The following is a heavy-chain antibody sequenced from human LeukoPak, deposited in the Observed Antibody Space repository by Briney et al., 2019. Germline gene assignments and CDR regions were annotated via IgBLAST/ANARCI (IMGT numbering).Heavy chain of an antibody. Sequence: GGSLRLSCAASGFTFRTYWMSWVRQAPGKGLEWVANINQDGSEKFYVDSVKGRFTISRDNARNSLYLQMNSLRAEDAALYYCAKDQPEAYFDYWGQGTLVAVSS. CDR1: GFTFRTYW. J-gene: IGHJ4*02. CDR2: INQDGSEK. V-gene: IGHV3-7*04. CDR3: AKDQPEAYFDY. D-gene: IGHD1-14*01.